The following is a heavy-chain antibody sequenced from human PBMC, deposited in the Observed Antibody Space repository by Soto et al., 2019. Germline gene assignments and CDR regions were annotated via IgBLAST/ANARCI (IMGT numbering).Heavy chain of an antibody. J-gene: IGHJ4*02. CDR1: GFTFSTYT. V-gene: IGHV3-23*01. CDR3: AKARCSTTNCYVPDY. Sequence: GGSLRLSCAASGFTFSTYTMSWVRQAPGKGLEWVSAISGSGGSPSYSDSVQGRFTISRDNPKNTLYLQMNSLRVEDTAMYYCAKARCSTTNCYVPDYWGQGTLVTVSS. CDR2: ISGSGGSP. D-gene: IGHD2-2*01.